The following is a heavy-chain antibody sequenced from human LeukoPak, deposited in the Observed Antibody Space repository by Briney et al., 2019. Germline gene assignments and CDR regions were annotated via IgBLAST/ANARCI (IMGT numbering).Heavy chain of an antibody. V-gene: IGHV3-23*01. CDR2: IFPSGGEI. Sequence: GGSLRLSCAASGFTFSTFAMIWVRQPPGKGLEWVSSIFPSGGEIHYADSVRGRFTISRDNSKSTLFLRMNSLRAEDTAIYYCATYRQVLLPFESWGQGTLVTVSS. CDR3: ATYRQVLLPFES. J-gene: IGHJ4*02. CDR1: GFTFSTFA. D-gene: IGHD2-8*02.